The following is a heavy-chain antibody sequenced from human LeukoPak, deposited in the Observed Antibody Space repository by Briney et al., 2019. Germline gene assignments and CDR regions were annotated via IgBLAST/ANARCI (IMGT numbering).Heavy chain of an antibody. CDR2: IIPIFGTA. Sequence: SVKVSCKASGGTFSSYAISWVRQAPGQGLEWIGGIIPIFGTAKYAQKFQGRVTITTDESTSTAYMELSSLRSEDTAVYYCAREATDRGVTNYYYYYMDVWGKGTTVTVSS. D-gene: IGHD3-10*01. CDR3: AREATDRGVTNYYYYYMDV. CDR1: GGTFSSYA. V-gene: IGHV1-69*05. J-gene: IGHJ6*03.